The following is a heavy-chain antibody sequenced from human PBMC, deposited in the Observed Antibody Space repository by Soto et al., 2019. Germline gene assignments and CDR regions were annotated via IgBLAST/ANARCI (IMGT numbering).Heavy chain of an antibody. Sequence: SETLSLTCTVSGGSISSYYWSWIRQPPGKGLEWIGYIYYSGSTNYNPSLKRRVTISVDTSKNQFSLKRSTVTAADTAGYYCAGGASGYYDSSGYYYYYYYGMDVWGQGTTVTVSS. J-gene: IGHJ6*02. CDR3: AGGASGYYDSSGYYYYYYYGMDV. V-gene: IGHV4-59*01. CDR2: IYYSGST. CDR1: GGSISSYY. D-gene: IGHD3-22*01.